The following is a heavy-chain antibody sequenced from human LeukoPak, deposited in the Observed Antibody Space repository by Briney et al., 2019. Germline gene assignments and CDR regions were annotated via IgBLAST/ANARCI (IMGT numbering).Heavy chain of an antibody. CDR3: ARGYSQTYYFDY. CDR1: GYTFTGYY. CDR2: MNPNSGGT. Sequence: ASVKVSCKASGYTFTGYYMHWVRQAPGQGLEWMGWMNPNSGGTNYAQKLQGRVTMTTDTSTSTAYMELRSLRSDDTAVYYCARGYSQTYYFDYWGQGTLVTVSS. J-gene: IGHJ4*02. D-gene: IGHD5-18*01. V-gene: IGHV1-2*02.